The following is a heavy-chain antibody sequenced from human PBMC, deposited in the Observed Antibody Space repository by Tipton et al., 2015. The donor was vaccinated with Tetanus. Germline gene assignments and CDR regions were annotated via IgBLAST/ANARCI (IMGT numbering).Heavy chain of an antibody. CDR1: GGSLRGGDYH. CDR3: ARANYDNFKKGPFDS. CDR2: VSSSGRT. Sequence: GLVKPSETLSLTCSVTGGSLRGGDYHWSWIRQPPGKGLEWLAYVSSSGRTNSNYDLKSRITTSHDTSKNQFFLRLTSVTSADTAVYYCARANYDNFKKGPFDSWGQGTLVIVSS. V-gene: IGHV4-61*08. J-gene: IGHJ4*02. D-gene: IGHD3-3*01.